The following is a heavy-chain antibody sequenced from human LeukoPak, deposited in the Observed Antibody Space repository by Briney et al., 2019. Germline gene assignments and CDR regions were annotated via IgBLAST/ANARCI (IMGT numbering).Heavy chain of an antibody. V-gene: IGHV3-30*02. CDR1: GFTFSSYN. CDR3: AKRYGSGNYHFDH. D-gene: IGHD3-10*01. Sequence: GGSLRLSCAASGFTFSSYNMNWVRQAPGKGLEWVAFIRYDGRNKYYADSVKGRFTISRDNSKNTLYLQMNSLRAEDTAVYYCAKRYGSGNYHFDHWGQGTLVTVST. J-gene: IGHJ4*02. CDR2: IRYDGRNK.